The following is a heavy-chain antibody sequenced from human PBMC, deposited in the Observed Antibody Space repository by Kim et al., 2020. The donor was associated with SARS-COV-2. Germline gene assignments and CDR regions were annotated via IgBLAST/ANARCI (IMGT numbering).Heavy chain of an antibody. D-gene: IGHD3-10*01. CDR3: AKDKTMVRGVRVDY. CDR2: ISYDGSNK. V-gene: IGHV3-30*18. J-gene: IGHJ4*02. CDR1: GFTFSSYG. Sequence: GGSLRLSCAASGFTFSSYGMHWVRQAPGKGLEWVAVISYDGSNKYYADSVKGRFTISRDNSKNTLYLQMNSLRAEDTAVYYCAKDKTMVRGVRVDYWGQGTLVTVSS.